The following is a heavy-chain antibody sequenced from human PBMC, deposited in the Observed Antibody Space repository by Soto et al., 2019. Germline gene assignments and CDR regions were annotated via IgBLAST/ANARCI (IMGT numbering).Heavy chain of an antibody. CDR2: ISSSSSYI. Sequence: EVQLVESGGGLVKPGGSLRLSCAASGFTFSSYSMNWVRQAPGKGLEWVSSISSSSSYIYYADSVKGRFTISRDNAKNSLDLQMNSLRAEDTAVYYCARGMGTYYYYGMDVWGQGTTVTVSS. CDR1: GFTFSSYS. CDR3: ARGMGTYYYYGMDV. J-gene: IGHJ6*02. V-gene: IGHV3-21*01.